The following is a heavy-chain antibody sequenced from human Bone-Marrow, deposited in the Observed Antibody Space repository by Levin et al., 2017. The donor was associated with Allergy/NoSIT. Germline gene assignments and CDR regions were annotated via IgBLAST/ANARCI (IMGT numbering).Heavy chain of an antibody. CDR1: GFTFSSYA. J-gene: IGHJ4*02. D-gene: IGHD6-13*01. Sequence: GGSLRLSCAASGFTFSSYAMSWVRQAPGKGLEWVSAISGSGGSTYYADSVKGRFTISRDNSKNTLYLQMNSLRAEDTAVYYCAKDQKPGIAAAGTFDYWGQGTLVTVSS. CDR3: AKDQKPGIAAAGTFDY. V-gene: IGHV3-23*01. CDR2: ISGSGGST.